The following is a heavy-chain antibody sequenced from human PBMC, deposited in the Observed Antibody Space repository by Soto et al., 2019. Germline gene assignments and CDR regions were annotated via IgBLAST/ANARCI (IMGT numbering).Heavy chain of an antibody. CDR1: GGSISNHY. D-gene: IGHD3-10*01. J-gene: IGHJ6*03. V-gene: IGHV4-59*11. CDR3: TRGLVVRGVRYYYYMDV. Sequence: SETLSLTCSVSGGSISNHYWSWIRQPPGKGLEWIGYIYYNGSTNYNPSLKSRVTISVDTSKNQFSLKLSSVTAADTAVYYCTRGLVVRGVRYYYYMDVWGKGTTVTVSS. CDR2: IYYNGST.